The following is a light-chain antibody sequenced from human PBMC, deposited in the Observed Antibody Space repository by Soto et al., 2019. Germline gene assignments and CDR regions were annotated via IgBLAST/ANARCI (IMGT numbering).Light chain of an antibody. CDR2: GAS. V-gene: IGKV3-20*01. Sequence: EIVLTQSPGTLSLSPGERATLSCRASQSVSSSYLAWYQQKPGQAPRLLIYGASSRATDIPDRFSGSGSGTDFTLTISRLEPEDFAVYYCQQDGNSPRTVGQGTKVDIK. CDR1: QSVSSSY. CDR3: QQDGNSPRT. J-gene: IGKJ1*01.